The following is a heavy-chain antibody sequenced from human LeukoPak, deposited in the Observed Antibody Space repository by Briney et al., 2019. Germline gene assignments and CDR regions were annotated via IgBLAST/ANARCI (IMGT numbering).Heavy chain of an antibody. Sequence: SETLSLTCTVSGGSISSYYWSWIRQPPGKGLEWIGYIYYSGSTNYNPSLKSRVTISGDTSKNQFSLKLSSVTAADTAVYYCARHAESGYDRFDHWGQGTLVTVSS. CDR3: ARHAESGYDRFDH. D-gene: IGHD5-12*01. V-gene: IGHV4-59*08. CDR2: IYYSGST. J-gene: IGHJ4*02. CDR1: GGSISSYY.